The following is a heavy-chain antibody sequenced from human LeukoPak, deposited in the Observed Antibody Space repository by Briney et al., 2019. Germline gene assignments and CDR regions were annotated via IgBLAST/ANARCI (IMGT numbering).Heavy chain of an antibody. CDR3: VSGVFSMSGFDI. V-gene: IGHV1-46*01. D-gene: IGHD3-3*01. CDR2: INPSGGST. Sequence: ASVKVSCKASGYTFTSYYMHWVRQAPGQGLEWMGIINPSGGSTGYAQKFQGRVTMTRDMSTRTVYMELSSLRSEDAAVYYCVSGVFSMSGFDIWGQGTMVTVSS. J-gene: IGHJ3*02. CDR1: GYTFTSYY.